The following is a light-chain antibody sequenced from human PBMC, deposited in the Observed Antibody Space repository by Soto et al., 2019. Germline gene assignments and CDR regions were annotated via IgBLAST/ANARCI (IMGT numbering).Light chain of an antibody. CDR2: DVS. CDR1: SSDVGGYNY. CDR3: CSYAGSYTFV. J-gene: IGLJ1*01. V-gene: IGLV2-11*01. Sequence: QSALTQPRSVSGAPGQSVTISCTGTSSDVGGYNYVSWYQQHPGKAPKLMIYDVSKRPSGVPDRCSGSKSGNTASLTISWLQAEDEADYYRCSYAGSYTFVFGTGTKLTVL.